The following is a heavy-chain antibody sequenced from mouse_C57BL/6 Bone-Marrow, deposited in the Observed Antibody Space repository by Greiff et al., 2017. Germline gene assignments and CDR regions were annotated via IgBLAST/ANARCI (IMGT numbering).Heavy chain of an antibody. J-gene: IGHJ2*01. Sequence: VQLKQSGPGLVKPSQSLSLTCSVTGYSITSGYYWNWIRQFPGNKLEWMGYISYDGSNNYNPSLKNRISITRDTSKNQFFLTLNSVTTEDTATYYCASLYYDYDGGGYYFDYWGQGTTLTVSS. CDR3: ASLYYDYDGGGYYFDY. D-gene: IGHD2-4*01. CDR2: ISYDGSN. CDR1: GYSITSGYY. V-gene: IGHV3-6*01.